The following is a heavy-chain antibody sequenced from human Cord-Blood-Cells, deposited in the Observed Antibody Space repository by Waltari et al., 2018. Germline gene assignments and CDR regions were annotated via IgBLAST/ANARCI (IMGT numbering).Heavy chain of an antibody. CDR2: ISAYNGNT. V-gene: IGHV1-18*01. Sequence: QVQLVQSGAEVKKPGASVKVPCKASGYTFTSYGISWVRQAPGQGREWMGWISAYNGNTNYAQKLQGRVTMTTDTSTSTAYMELRSLRSDDTAVYYCARDTLVGYCSGGSCYSNFDYWGQGTLVTVSS. D-gene: IGHD2-15*01. CDR1: GYTFTSYG. J-gene: IGHJ4*02. CDR3: ARDTLVGYCSGGSCYSNFDY.